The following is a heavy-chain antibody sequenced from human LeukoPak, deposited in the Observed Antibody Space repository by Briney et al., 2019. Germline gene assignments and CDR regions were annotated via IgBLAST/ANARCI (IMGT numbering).Heavy chain of an antibody. J-gene: IGHJ4*02. V-gene: IGHV1-69*13. CDR2: IIPIFGTA. CDR3: AAALAGIAVAGPGADY. D-gene: IGHD6-19*01. CDR1: GGTFSSYA. Sequence: SVKVSCKASGGTFSSYAISWVRQAPGQGLEWMGGIIPIFGTANYAQKFQGRVTITADEPTSTAYMELSSLRSEDTAVYYCAAALAGIAVAGPGADYWGQGTLVTVSS.